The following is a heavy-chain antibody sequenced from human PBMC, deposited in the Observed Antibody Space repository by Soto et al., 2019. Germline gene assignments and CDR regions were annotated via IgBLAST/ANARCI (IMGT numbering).Heavy chain of an antibody. J-gene: IGHJ3*02. Sequence: QVQLQQWGAGLLKPSETLSLTCAVYGGSFSVYYWTWIRQPPGKGLEWIGEINHSGSTNYNPSLKSRVTMSVDTSTNQLSLKLTSVTAADTAVYYCARDSTRRGACDIWGQGTMFTIS. CDR3: ARDSTRRGACDI. D-gene: IGHD2-2*01. V-gene: IGHV4-34*02. CDR2: INHSGST. CDR1: GGSFSVYY.